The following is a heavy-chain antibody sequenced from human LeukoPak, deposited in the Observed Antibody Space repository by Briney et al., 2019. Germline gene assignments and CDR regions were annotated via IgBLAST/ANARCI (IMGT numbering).Heavy chain of an antibody. D-gene: IGHD4-17*01. Sequence: ASVKVSCKASGYTFTDYYMHWVRQAPRQGLEWMVWINPNSGGTNYAQKFQGRITMTRDTSINTAYMELSSLRSDDTAVYYCARVADYGDYTLPGDYWGQGTLVTVSS. V-gene: IGHV1-2*02. J-gene: IGHJ4*02. CDR3: ARVADYGDYTLPGDY. CDR2: INPNSGGT. CDR1: GYTFTDYY.